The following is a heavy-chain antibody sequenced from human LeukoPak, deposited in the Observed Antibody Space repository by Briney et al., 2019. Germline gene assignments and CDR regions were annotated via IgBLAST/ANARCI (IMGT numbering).Heavy chain of an antibody. D-gene: IGHD3-16*02. CDR1: GGSISRSSDY. J-gene: IGHJ4*02. Sequence: SETLSLTCTVSGGSISRSSDYWGWIRQPPGKGLEWIGSIYYSGSTYYNPSLKSRVTISVDTSKNQFSLKLSSVTAADTAVYYCARVEGDYVWGSYRPKRLFDYWGQGTLVTVSS. CDR3: ARVEGDYVWGSYRPKRLFDY. CDR2: IYYSGST. V-gene: IGHV4-39*07.